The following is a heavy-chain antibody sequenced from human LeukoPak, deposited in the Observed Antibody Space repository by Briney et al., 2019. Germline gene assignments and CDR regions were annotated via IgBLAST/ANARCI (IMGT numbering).Heavy chain of an antibody. CDR2: IYYSGST. Sequence: TLSLTCTVSGGSISSGGYYWSWIRQHPGKGLEWIGYIYYSGSTYYNPSLKSRVTISVGTSKNQFSLKLSSVTAADTAVYYCAIVVGATIWYWGQGTLVTVSS. CDR1: GGSISSGGYY. CDR3: AIVVGATIWY. D-gene: IGHD1-26*01. J-gene: IGHJ4*02. V-gene: IGHV4-31*03.